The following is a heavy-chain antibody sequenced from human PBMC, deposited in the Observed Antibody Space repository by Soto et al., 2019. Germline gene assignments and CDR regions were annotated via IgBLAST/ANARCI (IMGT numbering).Heavy chain of an antibody. Sequence: SETLSLTCTVSGGSISSGGYYWSWIRQHPGKGLEWIGYIYYSGSTYYNPSLKSRVTISVDTSKNQFSLKLSSVTAADTAVYYCARGRPGFFWSGRRDNWFDPWGQGTLVTVSS. CDR1: GGSISSGGYY. D-gene: IGHD3-3*01. CDR3: ARGRPGFFWSGRRDNWFDP. CDR2: IYYSGST. V-gene: IGHV4-31*03. J-gene: IGHJ5*02.